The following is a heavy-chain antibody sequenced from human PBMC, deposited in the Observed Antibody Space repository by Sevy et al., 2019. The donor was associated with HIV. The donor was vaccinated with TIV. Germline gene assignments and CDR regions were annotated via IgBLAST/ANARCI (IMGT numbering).Heavy chain of an antibody. Sequence: ASVKVSCKASGGTFSSYAISWVRQAPGQGLEWMGGLIPIFGTANYAQKFQGRVTITADESTSTAYMELSSLRSEDTAVYYCAREGRYCSGGSCYFDYWGQRTLVTVSS. D-gene: IGHD2-15*01. CDR3: AREGRYCSGGSCYFDY. V-gene: IGHV1-69*13. CDR1: GGTFSSYA. CDR2: LIPIFGTA. J-gene: IGHJ4*02.